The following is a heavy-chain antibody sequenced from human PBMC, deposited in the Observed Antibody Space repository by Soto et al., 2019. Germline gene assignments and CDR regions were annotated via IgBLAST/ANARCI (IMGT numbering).Heavy chain of an antibody. Sequence: SETLSLTCAVYGGSFSGYYWSWIRQPPGKGLEWIGEINHSGSTNYNPSLKSRVTISVDTSKNQFSLKLSSVTAADTAVYYCARISGSTAMVTGGDYWGQGTLVTVSS. CDR3: ARISGSTAMVTGGDY. D-gene: IGHD5-18*01. J-gene: IGHJ4*02. CDR1: GGSFSGYY. CDR2: INHSGST. V-gene: IGHV4-34*01.